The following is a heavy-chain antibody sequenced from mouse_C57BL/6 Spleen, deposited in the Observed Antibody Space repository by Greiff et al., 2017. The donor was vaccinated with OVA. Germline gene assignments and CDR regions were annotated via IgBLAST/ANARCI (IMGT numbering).Heavy chain of an antibody. CDR1: GFTFSDYY. V-gene: IGHV5-16*01. CDR3: ARGGITTVVAPLGY. Sequence: VQLVESEGGLVQPGSSMKLSCTASGFTFSDYYMAWVRQVPEKGLEWVANINYDGSSTYYLDSLKSRFIISRDNAKNILYLQMSSLKSEDTATYYCARGGITTVVAPLGYWGQGTTLTVSS. J-gene: IGHJ2*01. D-gene: IGHD1-1*01. CDR2: INYDGSST.